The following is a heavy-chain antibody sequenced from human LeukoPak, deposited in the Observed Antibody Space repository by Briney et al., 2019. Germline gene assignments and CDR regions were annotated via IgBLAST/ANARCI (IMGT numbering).Heavy chain of an antibody. CDR3: AKRVVVADAFDI. CDR2: IYSGGST. V-gene: IGHV3-53*01. Sequence: GGSLRLSCAASGFTVSSNYMSWVRQAPGKGLEWVSVIYSGGSTYYADSVKGRFTISRDNSKNTLYLQMNSLRAEDTAVYYCAKRVVVADAFDIWGQGTMVTVSS. CDR1: GFTVSSNY. J-gene: IGHJ3*02. D-gene: IGHD3-22*01.